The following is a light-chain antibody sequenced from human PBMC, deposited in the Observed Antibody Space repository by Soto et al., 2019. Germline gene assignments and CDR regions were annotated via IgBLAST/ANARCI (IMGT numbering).Light chain of an antibody. CDR1: QSVSANY. Sequence: EIVLTQSPGTLSLSPGERATLSCRASQSVSANYLAWYQQKPGQAPRLLMYGPSSRATGIPDRFSGSGSGTDFTHTITRLEPEDFAVYFCQLYGSPWTFGQGTKVEIK. V-gene: IGKV3-20*01. CDR2: GPS. J-gene: IGKJ1*01. CDR3: QLYGSPWT.